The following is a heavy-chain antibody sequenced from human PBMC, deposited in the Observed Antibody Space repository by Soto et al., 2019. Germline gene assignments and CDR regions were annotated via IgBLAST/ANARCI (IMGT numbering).Heavy chain of an antibody. CDR1: GFTFSSYA. CDR2: ISGSGGST. J-gene: IGHJ4*02. CDR3: ASAAAGTILIGY. D-gene: IGHD6-13*01. V-gene: IGHV3-23*01. Sequence: GGSLRLSCASSGFTFSSYAMSWVRQAPGKGLEWVSAISGSGGSTYYADSVKGRFTISRDNSKNTLYLQMNSLRAEDTAVYYCASAAAGTILIGYWGQGTLVTVSS.